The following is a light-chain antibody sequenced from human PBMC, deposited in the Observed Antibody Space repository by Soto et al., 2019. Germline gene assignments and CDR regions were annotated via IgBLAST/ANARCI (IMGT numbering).Light chain of an antibody. V-gene: IGLV2-23*02. CDR2: EVN. CDR1: SSDIGTYNF. Sequence: QSALTQPASVSGSPGQSITISCTGTSSDIGTYNFVSWYQQHPGKAPKLMIYEVNKRPSGVSNRFSGSKSGNTASLTISGLQAEDEADYYCCSYAGSSTLDVFGTGTKLTVL. CDR3: CSYAGSSTLDV. J-gene: IGLJ1*01.